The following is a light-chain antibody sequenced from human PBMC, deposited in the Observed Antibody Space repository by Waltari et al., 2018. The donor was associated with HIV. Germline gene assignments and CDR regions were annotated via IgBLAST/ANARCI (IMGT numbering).Light chain of an antibody. CDR2: DVT. CDR3: SSYTTSSTVV. Sequence: QSALTQPASVSGSPGQSITISCTGTSSDVGGYDYVSWYQQHPGKAPKLIIYDVTIRPSGVSTRFAGSKSGNTASLTISGLQAGDEADYYCSSYTTSSTVVFGGGTKLTVL. J-gene: IGLJ2*01. V-gene: IGLV2-14*01. CDR1: SSDVGGYDY.